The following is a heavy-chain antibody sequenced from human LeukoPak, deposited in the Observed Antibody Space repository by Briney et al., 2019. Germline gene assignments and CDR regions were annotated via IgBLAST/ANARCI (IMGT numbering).Heavy chain of an antibody. CDR3: AKDWSLNYYGSSGLGYYGMDV. V-gene: IGHV3-9*01. Sequence: GGSLRLSCAASGFTFNDYAMHWVRQAPGKGLEWVSGISGNSGSIGYADSVKGRFTISRDNAKNTLYLQMNSLRAEDTALYYCAKDWSLNYYGSSGLGYYGMDVWGQGTTVTVSS. J-gene: IGHJ6*02. D-gene: IGHD3-22*01. CDR1: GFTFNDYA. CDR2: ISGNSGSI.